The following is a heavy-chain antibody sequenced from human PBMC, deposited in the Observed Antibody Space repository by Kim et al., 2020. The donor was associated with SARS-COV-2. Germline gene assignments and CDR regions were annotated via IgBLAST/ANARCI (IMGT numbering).Heavy chain of an antibody. V-gene: IGHV1-69*13. CDR1: GGTFSSYA. J-gene: IGHJ6*02. CDR3: ASSGSNYYDSSGYYPKAYYYYGMDV. D-gene: IGHD3-22*01. CDR2: IIPIFGTA. Sequence: SVKVSCKASGGTFSSYAISWVRQAPGQGLEWMGGIIPIFGTANYAQKFQGRVTITADESTSTAYMELSSLRSEDTAVYYCASSGSNYYDSSGYYPKAYYYYGMDVWGQGTTVTVSS.